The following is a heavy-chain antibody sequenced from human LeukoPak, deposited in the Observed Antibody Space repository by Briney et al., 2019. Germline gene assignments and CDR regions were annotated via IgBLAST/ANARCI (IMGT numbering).Heavy chain of an antibody. CDR1: GGSISSSSCY. J-gene: IGHJ5*02. Sequence: SETLSLTCTVSGGSISSSSCYWGWIRQPPGKGLEWIGSIYYSGTTYYNPSLKSRVTISVDTSKNQFSLKLTSVTAADTAVYYCARTGEIYCSSTSCYAVNGWFDPWGQGTLVTVSS. CDR2: IYYSGTT. D-gene: IGHD2-2*01. V-gene: IGHV4-39*01. CDR3: ARTGEIYCSSTSCYAVNGWFDP.